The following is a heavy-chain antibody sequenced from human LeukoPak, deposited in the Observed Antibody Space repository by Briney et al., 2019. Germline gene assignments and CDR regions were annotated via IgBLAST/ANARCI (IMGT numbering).Heavy chain of an antibody. D-gene: IGHD1-26*01. J-gene: IGHJ3*02. CDR2: INPNSGGT. Sequence: ASVKVSCKASGYTFTGYYIHWVRQAPGQGLEWMGWINPNSGGTNYAQKFQGWVTMTRDTSISTAYMELSRLRSDDTTVYYCARGGATILAVAAFDIWGQGTMVTVSS. V-gene: IGHV1-2*04. CDR1: GYTFTGYY. CDR3: ARGGATILAVAAFDI.